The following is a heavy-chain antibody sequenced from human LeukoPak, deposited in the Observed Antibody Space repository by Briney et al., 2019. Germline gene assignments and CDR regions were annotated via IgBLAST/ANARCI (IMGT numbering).Heavy chain of an antibody. J-gene: IGHJ5*02. CDR2: FEPEDGET. V-gene: IGHV1-24*01. CDR1: GYTLTELP. CDR3: ATQPPYSSSWYGWFDP. Sequence: ASVKVSCKVSGYTLTELPMHWVRKAPGKGLEWMGGFEPEDGETIYAQKFQGRVTMTEDTSTDTAYMELSSLRSEDTAVYYCATQPPYSSSWYGWFDPWGQGALVTVSS. D-gene: IGHD6-13*01.